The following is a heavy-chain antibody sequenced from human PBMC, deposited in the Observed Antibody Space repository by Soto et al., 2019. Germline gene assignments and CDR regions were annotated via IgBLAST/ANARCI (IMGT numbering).Heavy chain of an antibody. CDR2: TLYSGSP. V-gene: IGHV4-61*08. CDR3: ARHDYYHWTFDI. J-gene: IGHJ3*02. CDR1: GGSFGTGAYY. D-gene: IGHD1-1*01. Sequence: XSMSLACRVSGGSFGTGAYYGSWIRQPPGKGLEWIGYTLYSGSPNYNPSLQSLQSRVTISVDTSRNQFSLRMTSVTAPDKALYYCARHDYYHWTFDIWGQGTLVTVSS.